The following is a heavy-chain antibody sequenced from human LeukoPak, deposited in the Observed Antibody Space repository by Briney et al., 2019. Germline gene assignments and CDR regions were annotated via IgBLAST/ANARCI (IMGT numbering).Heavy chain of an antibody. CDR1: GYTFTSYA. D-gene: IGHD2-15*01. CDR2: NNTNAGNP. Sequence: ASVKVSCKASGYTFTSYAMNWVRQAPGQGLEWMGWNNTNAGNPTYAQGFTGRFVFSLDTSVSTAYLQISSLKAEDTAVYYCARFEVVVAAARYYYYMDVWGKGTTVTVSS. CDR3: ARFEVVVAAARYYYYMDV. V-gene: IGHV7-4-1*02. J-gene: IGHJ6*03.